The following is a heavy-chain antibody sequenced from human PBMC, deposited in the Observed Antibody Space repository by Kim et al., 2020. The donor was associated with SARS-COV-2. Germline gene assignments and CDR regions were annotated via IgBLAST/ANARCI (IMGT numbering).Heavy chain of an antibody. CDR2: IIPIFGTA. CDR1: GGTFSSYA. V-gene: IGHV1-69*13. Sequence: SVKVSCKASGGTFSSYAISWVRQAPGQGLEWMGGIIPIFGTANYAQKLQGRVTITADESTSTAYMELSSLRSEDTAVYYCARDPMIVVVITTPPMSYGMDVWGQGTTVTVSS. J-gene: IGHJ6*02. D-gene: IGHD3-22*01. CDR3: ARDPMIVVVITTPPMSYGMDV.